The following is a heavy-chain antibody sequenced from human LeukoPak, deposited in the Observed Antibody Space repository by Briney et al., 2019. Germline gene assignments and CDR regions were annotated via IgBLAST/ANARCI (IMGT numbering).Heavy chain of an antibody. CDR3: ARDLADFWSGYQYYFDY. V-gene: IGHV3-30-3*01. J-gene: IGHJ4*02. D-gene: IGHD3-3*01. CDR1: GFTFSSYA. CDR2: ISYDGSNK. Sequence: GGSLRLSCAASGFTFSSYAMHWVRQAPGKGLEWVAVISYDGSNKYYADSVKGRFTISRDNSKNTLHLQMNSLRAEDTAVYYCARDLADFWSGYQYYFDYWGQGTLVTVSS.